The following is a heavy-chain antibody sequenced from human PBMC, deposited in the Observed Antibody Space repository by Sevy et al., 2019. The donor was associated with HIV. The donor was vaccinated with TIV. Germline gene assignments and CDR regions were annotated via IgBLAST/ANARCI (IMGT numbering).Heavy chain of an antibody. Sequence: GGSLRLSCAASGFTFSNAWMMWVRQAPGKGLEWVGRIKSETHGGATNYATSVKGKFTIARDDSKDTRYLQINSLKTEDTAVYYCATDSVYCSSASCSYFFDNWGQGTLVTVSS. V-gene: IGHV3-15*01. CDR1: GFTFSNAW. CDR3: ATDSVYCSSASCSYFFDN. CDR2: IKSETHGGAT. D-gene: IGHD2-2*01. J-gene: IGHJ4*02.